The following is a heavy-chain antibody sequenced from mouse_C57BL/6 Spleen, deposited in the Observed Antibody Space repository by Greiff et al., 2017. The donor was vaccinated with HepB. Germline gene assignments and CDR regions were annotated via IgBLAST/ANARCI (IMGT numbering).Heavy chain of an antibody. CDR2: ISSGSSTI. CDR3: ARGDYDDFDY. V-gene: IGHV5-17*01. J-gene: IGHJ2*01. CDR1: GFTFSDYG. D-gene: IGHD2-4*01. Sequence: EVKVVESGGGLVKPGGSLKLSCAASGFTFSDYGMHWVRQAPEKGLEWVAYISSGSSTIYYADTVKGRFTISRDNAKNTLFLQMTSLRSEDTAMYYCARGDYDDFDYWGQGTTLTVSS.